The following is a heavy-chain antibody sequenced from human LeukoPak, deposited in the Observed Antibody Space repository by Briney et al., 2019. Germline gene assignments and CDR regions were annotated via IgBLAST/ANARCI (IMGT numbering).Heavy chain of an antibody. D-gene: IGHD2-15*01. Sequence: GGSLRPSCAASGFTFSSYAMSWVRQAPGKGLEWVSAISGSGDYTPCVDSVKGRFTISRDNSKDTLYLQMNSLRAEDTAVYYCAKKGWLAVDPWGQGTLVTVSS. J-gene: IGHJ5*02. CDR3: AKKGWLAVDP. CDR2: ISGSGDYT. CDR1: GFTFSSYA. V-gene: IGHV3-23*01.